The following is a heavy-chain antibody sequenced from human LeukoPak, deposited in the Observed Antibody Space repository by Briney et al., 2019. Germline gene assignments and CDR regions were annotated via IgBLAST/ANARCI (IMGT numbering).Heavy chain of an antibody. CDR1: GGSFSGYY. CDR2: INHSGST. V-gene: IGHV4-34*01. CDR3: ARGAVVAAMGKAAAAYSYYFDY. Sequence: SETLSLTCAVYGGSFSGYYWSWIRQPPGKGLEWIGEINHSGSTNYNPSLKSRVTISVDTSKNQFSLKLSSVTAADTAVYYCARGAVVAAMGKAAAAYSYYFDYWGQGTLVTVSS. D-gene: IGHD6-13*01. J-gene: IGHJ4*02.